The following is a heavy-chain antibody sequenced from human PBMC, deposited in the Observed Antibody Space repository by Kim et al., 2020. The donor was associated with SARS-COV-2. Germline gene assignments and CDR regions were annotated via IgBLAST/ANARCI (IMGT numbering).Heavy chain of an antibody. CDR1: GFTFSTYS. CDR2: ISSSSSTI. J-gene: IGHJ6*02. CDR3: AREGGGRAPYYYYGMDV. Sequence: GGSLRLSCAASGFTFSTYSMNWVRQAPGKGLEWVSYISSSSSTIYYADSVKGRFTISRDNAKNSLYLQMNSLRAEDTAVYYCAREGGGRAPYYYYGMDVWGQGTTVTVSS. V-gene: IGHV3-48*04. D-gene: IGHD2-15*01.